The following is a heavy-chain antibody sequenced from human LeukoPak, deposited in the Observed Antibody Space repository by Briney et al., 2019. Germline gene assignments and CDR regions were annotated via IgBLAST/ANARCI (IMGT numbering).Heavy chain of an antibody. Sequence: PGGSLRLSCAASGFTFSDYSLSWIRQALGKGLEWVSYSSGSGSTIYSADFVRGRFTISRDNAKNSLYLQMNSLRAEDTAVYYCASGNSAHWFWGQGTLVTVSS. J-gene: IGHJ1*01. D-gene: IGHD1-26*01. CDR3: ASGNSAHWF. V-gene: IGHV3-11*04. CDR2: SSGSGSTI. CDR1: GFTFSDYS.